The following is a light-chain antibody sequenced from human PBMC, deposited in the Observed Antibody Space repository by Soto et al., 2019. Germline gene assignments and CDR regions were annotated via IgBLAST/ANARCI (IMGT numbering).Light chain of an antibody. J-gene: IGLJ3*02. CDR3: QSYDTTSWV. CDR2: ENN. V-gene: IGLV6-57*01. Sequence: NFMLTQPHSVSESPGKTVTISCTRSSGSITSNYVQWYQQRPCGSLTSLTYENNQRFSGVPDRFSGSIDSSSNSASLTISGLRTEDEADYYCQSYDTTSWVFGEGTKVTVL. CDR1: SGSITSNY.